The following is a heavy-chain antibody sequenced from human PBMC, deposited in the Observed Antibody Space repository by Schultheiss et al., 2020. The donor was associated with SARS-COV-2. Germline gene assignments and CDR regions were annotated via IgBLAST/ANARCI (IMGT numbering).Heavy chain of an antibody. CDR1: GYTFTRSR. CDR3: ARELDSAWCMDY. J-gene: IGHJ4*02. Sequence: ASVKVSCKASGYTFTRSRMHWVRQAPGQGLEWMGWINAGNGNTKYSQKFQGRVTITRDISASTAYMDLSSLKSEDTAIYYCARELDSAWCMDYWGQGALVTVSS. D-gene: IGHD6-19*01. CDR2: INAGNGNT. V-gene: IGHV1-3*01.